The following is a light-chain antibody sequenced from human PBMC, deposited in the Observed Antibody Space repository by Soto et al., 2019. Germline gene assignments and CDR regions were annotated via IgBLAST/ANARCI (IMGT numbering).Light chain of an antibody. J-gene: IGLJ1*01. CDR2: DVS. CDR1: SSDVGGYNY. CDR3: SSYTSSSTLYV. V-gene: IGLV2-14*01. Sequence: QSVLTQPASVSGSPGQSITISCTGTSSDVGGYNYVSWYQQHPGKAHKLMIYDVSNRPSGVSNRFSGSKSGNTASLTISGLQVDDEADYYCSSYTSSSTLYVFGTGTKVTVL.